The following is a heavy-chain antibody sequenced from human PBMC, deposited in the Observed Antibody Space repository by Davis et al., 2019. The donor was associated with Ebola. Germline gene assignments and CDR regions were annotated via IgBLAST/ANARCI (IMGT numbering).Heavy chain of an antibody. D-gene: IGHD5-12*01. CDR1: GDSVSSGG. CDR3: IRGWLRSKFDY. V-gene: IGHV6-1*01. Sequence: HSQTLSLTCAISGDSVSSGGWNWIRQSPSRGLEWLGRTYYKSKWYNDYAVSVKSRITINPDTSKNQFSLQLNSVTAEDTAVYYCIRGWLRSKFDYWGRGTLVTVSS. J-gene: IGHJ4*02. CDR2: TYYKSKWYN.